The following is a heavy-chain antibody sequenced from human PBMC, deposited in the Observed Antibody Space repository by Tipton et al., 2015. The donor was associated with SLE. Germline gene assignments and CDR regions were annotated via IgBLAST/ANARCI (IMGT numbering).Heavy chain of an antibody. J-gene: IGHJ6*02. CDR3: ARRTGAIFGVVIYYYHYGMDV. D-gene: IGHD3-3*01. CDR2: IYYSGST. Sequence: TLSLTCTVSGGSISSSSYYWGWIRQPPGKGLEWIGSIYYSGSTYYNPSLKSRVTISVDTSKNQFSLKLSSVTAADTAVYYCARRTGAIFGVVIYYYHYGMDVWGQGP. CDR1: GGSISSSSYY. V-gene: IGHV4-39*07.